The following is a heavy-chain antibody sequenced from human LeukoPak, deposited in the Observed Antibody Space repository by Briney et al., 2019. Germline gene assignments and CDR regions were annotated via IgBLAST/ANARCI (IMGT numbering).Heavy chain of an antibody. J-gene: IGHJ4*02. CDR2: IKSNI. V-gene: IGHV3-69-1*02. D-gene: IGHD6-13*01. Sequence: GGSLRLSCSDSGFTFSDYSMNWVRQAPEKGLEWVAYIKSNIYYADSVKGRFTISRDNAKNLLYLQMNSLTVEDTAVYYCARDDTSSWYQEYWGQGTLVTVSS. CDR3: ARDDTSSWYQEY. CDR1: GFTFSDYS.